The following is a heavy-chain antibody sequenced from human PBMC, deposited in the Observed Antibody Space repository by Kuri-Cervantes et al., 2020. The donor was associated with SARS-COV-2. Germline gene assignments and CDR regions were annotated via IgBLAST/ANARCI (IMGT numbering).Heavy chain of an antibody. Sequence: SETLSLTCTVSGGSISSYYWSWIRQPPGKRLEWIGYIYYSGSTNYNPSLKSRFTISVDTSKNQFSLKLSSVTAADTAVYYCARTYMTAFDYWGQGTLVTVSS. CDR3: ARTYMTAFDY. CDR2: IYYSGST. J-gene: IGHJ4*02. D-gene: IGHD2-2*02. V-gene: IGHV4-59*12. CDR1: GGSISSYY.